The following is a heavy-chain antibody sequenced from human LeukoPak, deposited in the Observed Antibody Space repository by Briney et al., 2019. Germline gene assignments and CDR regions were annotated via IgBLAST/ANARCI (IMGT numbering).Heavy chain of an antibody. Sequence: GASVKVSCKASGYTFTSYIISWVRQAPGQELEWMGWINAYNGNTDYAQRVQGRVTMTTDTSTSTAYMEVRSLRSDDTAVYYCARDRHIAAAVYYYYMDVWGKGTPVTVSS. CDR3: ARDRHIAAAVYYYYMDV. J-gene: IGHJ6*03. D-gene: IGHD6-13*01. CDR1: GYTFTSYI. V-gene: IGHV1-18*01. CDR2: INAYNGNT.